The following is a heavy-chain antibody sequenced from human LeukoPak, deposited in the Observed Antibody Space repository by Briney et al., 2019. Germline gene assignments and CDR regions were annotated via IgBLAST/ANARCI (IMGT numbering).Heavy chain of an antibody. D-gene: IGHD6-19*01. Sequence: GGSLRLSCAASDFTFSTYGMSWVRQAPGKGLERVANIKQDGSEKYYVDSVKGRFTISRDNAKNSLYLQMNSLRAEDTAVYYCARDSRSSGWYDAFDIWGQGTMVTVSS. CDR2: IKQDGSEK. CDR1: DFTFSTYG. J-gene: IGHJ3*02. V-gene: IGHV3-7*01. CDR3: ARDSRSSGWYDAFDI.